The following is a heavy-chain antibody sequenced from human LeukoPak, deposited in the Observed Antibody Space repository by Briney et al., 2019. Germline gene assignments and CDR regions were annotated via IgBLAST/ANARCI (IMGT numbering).Heavy chain of an antibody. J-gene: IGHJ4*02. CDR1: GFTFDDYA. Sequence: PGRSLRLSCAASGFTFDDYAMHWVRQAPGKGLEWVSGISWNSGSISYADSVKGRFTISRDNAKNSLHLQMNSLRTEDTALYYCAKDFVSDSWGSIDYWGQGTLVTVSS. D-gene: IGHD6-13*01. V-gene: IGHV3-9*01. CDR2: ISWNSGSI. CDR3: AKDFVSDSWGSIDY.